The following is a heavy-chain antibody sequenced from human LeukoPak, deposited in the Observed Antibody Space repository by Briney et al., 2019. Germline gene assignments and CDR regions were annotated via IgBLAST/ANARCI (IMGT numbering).Heavy chain of an antibody. D-gene: IGHD3-16*02. CDR3: AGGSPFGGVIVDY. V-gene: IGHV4-38-2*01. J-gene: IGHJ4*02. CDR2: IYHSGST. Sequence: SETLSLTCAVSGYSISSGYYWGWIRQPPGKGLEWIGSIYHSGSTYYNPSLKSRVTISVDTSKNQFSLKLSSVTAADTAVYYCAGGSPFGGVIVDYWGQGTLVTVSS. CDR1: GYSISSGYY.